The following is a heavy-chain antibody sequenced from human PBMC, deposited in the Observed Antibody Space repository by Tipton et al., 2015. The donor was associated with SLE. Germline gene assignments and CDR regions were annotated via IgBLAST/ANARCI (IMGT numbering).Heavy chain of an antibody. CDR2: FNHSGST. J-gene: IGHJ6*02. V-gene: IGHV4-34*01. Sequence: LRLSCVASGFTVSGNYMSWVRQPPWKGLVWIGEFNHSGSTNYNPSLKSRVTISVDTSKNQFSLKLSPVTAADTAVYYCAREPIVLVVYSRYYYYGMDVWGQGTTVTVSS. D-gene: IGHD2-8*02. CDR1: GFTVSGNY. CDR3: AREPIVLVVYSRYYYYGMDV.